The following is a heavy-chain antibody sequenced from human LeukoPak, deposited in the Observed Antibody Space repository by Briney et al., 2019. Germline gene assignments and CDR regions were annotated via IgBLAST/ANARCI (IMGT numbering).Heavy chain of an antibody. CDR1: GYTFTGYY. V-gene: IGHV1-2*02. Sequence: ASVKVSCKASGYTFTGYYMHWVRQAPGLGLEWMGWINPNSGGTDYAQKFQGRVTMTRDTSISTAYMELSRLRSDDTAVYYCARVLAAAGTFDYWGQGTLVTVSS. J-gene: IGHJ4*02. CDR2: INPNSGGT. CDR3: ARVLAAAGTFDY. D-gene: IGHD6-13*01.